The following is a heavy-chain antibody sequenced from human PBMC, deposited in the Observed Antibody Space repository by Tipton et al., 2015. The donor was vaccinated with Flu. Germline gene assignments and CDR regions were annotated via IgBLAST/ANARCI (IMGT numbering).Heavy chain of an antibody. CDR2: IYYSGST. D-gene: IGHD2-2*01. CDR3: ARKRGYQPDVDY. Sequence: TLSLTCTVSGGSISSSSYYWGWIRQPPGKGLEWILSIYYSGSTYYNPSLKSRVTISVDTSKNQFSLKLSSVTAADTAVYYCARKRGYQPDVDYWGQGTLVTVSS. V-gene: IGHV4-39*07. J-gene: IGHJ4*02. CDR1: GGSISSSSYY.